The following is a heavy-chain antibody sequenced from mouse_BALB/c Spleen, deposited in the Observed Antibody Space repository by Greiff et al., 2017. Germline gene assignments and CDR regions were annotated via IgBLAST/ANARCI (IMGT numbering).Heavy chain of an antibody. J-gene: IGHJ4*01. CDR2: ISSGGSYT. V-gene: IGHV5-6-4*01. CDR3: TRDGGMTGAMDY. CDR1: GFTFSSYT. Sequence: EVKVVESGGGLVKPGGSLKLSCAASGFTFSSYTMSWVRQTPEKRLEWVATISSGGSYTYYPDSVKGRFTISRDNAKNTLYLQMSSLKSEDTAMYYCTRDGGMTGAMDYWGQGTSVTVSS.